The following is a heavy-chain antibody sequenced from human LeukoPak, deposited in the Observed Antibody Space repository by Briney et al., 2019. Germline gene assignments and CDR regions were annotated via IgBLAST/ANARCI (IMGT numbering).Heavy chain of an antibody. J-gene: IGHJ3*02. CDR2: FDPEDGET. Sequence: ASVKVSCKVSGYTLTELSMHWVRQAPGKGLEWMGGFDPEDGETIYAQKFQGRVTMTEDTSTDTAYMELSSLRSEDTAVYYCATFPPPSTAMVFDAFDIWGQGTMVTVSS. D-gene: IGHD5-18*01. V-gene: IGHV1-24*01. CDR1: GYTLTELS. CDR3: ATFPPPSTAMVFDAFDI.